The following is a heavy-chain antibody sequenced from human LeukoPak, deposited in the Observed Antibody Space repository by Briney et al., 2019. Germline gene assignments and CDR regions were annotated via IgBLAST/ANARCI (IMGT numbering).Heavy chain of an antibody. D-gene: IGHD4-11*01. CDR3: ARAVWVTDYSNYLDY. CDR2: IYYSGST. V-gene: IGHV4-31*03. J-gene: IGHJ4*02. CDR1: RGSNSICCYF. Sequence: PSQTLSLTCTVSRGSNSICCYFWSWIRQHPGKGLEWIGYIYYSGSTYYNPSLKSRITISIDTSKNQFSLRLSSVTAADTAVYYCARAVWVTDYSNYLDYLGQGTLVTVSS.